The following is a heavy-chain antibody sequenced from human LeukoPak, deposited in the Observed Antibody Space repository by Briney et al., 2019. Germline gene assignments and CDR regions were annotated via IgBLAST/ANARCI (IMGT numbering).Heavy chain of an antibody. Sequence: PGGSLRLSCAASGFTFSGSAMHWVRQAPGKGLEWVAFIRYDGSNKYYADSVKGRFTISRDNSKNTLYLQMNSLRGEDTAVYYCAKDGDTMSGTYYYDMDVWGKGTTVTIS. CDR2: IRYDGSNK. D-gene: IGHD1-26*01. CDR3: AKDGDTMSGTYYYDMDV. CDR1: GFTFSGSA. V-gene: IGHV3-30*02. J-gene: IGHJ6*03.